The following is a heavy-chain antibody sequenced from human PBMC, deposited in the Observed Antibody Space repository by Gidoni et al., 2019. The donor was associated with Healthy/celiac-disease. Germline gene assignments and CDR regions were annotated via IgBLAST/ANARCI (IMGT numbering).Heavy chain of an antibody. CDR1: ISSYY. D-gene: IGHD6-19*01. J-gene: IGHJ5*02. Sequence: ISSYYWSWIRQPPGKGLEWIGYIYYSGSTNYNPSLKSRVTISVDTSKNQFSLKLSSVTAADTAVYYCARVAGYSSGWYNWFDPWGQGTLVTVSS. CDR3: ARVAGYSSGWYNWFDP. V-gene: IGHV4-59*01. CDR2: IYYSGST.